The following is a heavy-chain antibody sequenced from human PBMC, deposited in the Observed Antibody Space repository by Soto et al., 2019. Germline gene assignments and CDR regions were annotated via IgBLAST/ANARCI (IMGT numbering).Heavy chain of an antibody. D-gene: IGHD3-10*01. V-gene: IGHV3-64*01. CDR1: GFSFNKYA. Sequence: EVQLLESGGALVQPGGSLRLSCVASGFSFNKYAMHWVRQAPGKGLEYVSGTSSDGVSTYYGNSVKGRFTISRDNSKNTLFLQMGSLRPDDMAVYYCARAQVRFRSGPYDCWGQGTRVAVSS. CDR3: ARAQVRFRSGPYDC. CDR2: TSSDGVST. J-gene: IGHJ4*02.